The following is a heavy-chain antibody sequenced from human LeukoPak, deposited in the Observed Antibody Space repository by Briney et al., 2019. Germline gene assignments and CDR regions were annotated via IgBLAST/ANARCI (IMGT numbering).Heavy chain of an antibody. J-gene: IGHJ4*02. CDR3: ARVGCSGGSCRYGNYFDY. V-gene: IGHV3-66*02. D-gene: IGHD2-15*01. CDR1: GFTVSSNY. Sequence: GGSLRLSCAASGFTVSSNYVSWVRQAPGKGLEWVPVIYSGGSTYYADSVKGRFTISRDNSKNTLYLQMNSLRAEDTAVYYCARVGCSGGSCRYGNYFDYWGQGTLVTVSS. CDR2: IYSGGST.